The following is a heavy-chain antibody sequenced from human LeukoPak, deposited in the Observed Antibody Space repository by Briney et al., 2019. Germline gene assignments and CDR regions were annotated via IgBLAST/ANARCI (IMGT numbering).Heavy chain of an antibody. V-gene: IGHV1-69*04. Sequence: SVKVSCKASGGTFSSYTISRVRQAPGQGLEWMGRIIPILGIANYAQKFQGRVTITADKSTSTAYMELSSLRSEDTAVYYCARDLEHCSGGSCYNYNWFDPWGQGTLVTVSP. CDR1: GGTFSSYT. CDR2: IIPILGIA. CDR3: ARDLEHCSGGSCYNYNWFDP. J-gene: IGHJ5*02. D-gene: IGHD2-15*01.